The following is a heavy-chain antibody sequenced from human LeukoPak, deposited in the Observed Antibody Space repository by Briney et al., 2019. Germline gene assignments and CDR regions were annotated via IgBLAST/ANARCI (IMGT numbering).Heavy chain of an antibody. J-gene: IGHJ4*02. D-gene: IGHD6-6*01. Sequence: GGSLRLSCAASGFTFSSYGMHWVRQAPGKGLEWVAVISYDGSNKYYADSVKGRFTISGDNSKNTLYLQMNSLRAEDTAVYYCAKDSSSGYWGQGTLVTVSS. CDR2: ISYDGSNK. CDR3: AKDSSSGY. CDR1: GFTFSSYG. V-gene: IGHV3-30*18.